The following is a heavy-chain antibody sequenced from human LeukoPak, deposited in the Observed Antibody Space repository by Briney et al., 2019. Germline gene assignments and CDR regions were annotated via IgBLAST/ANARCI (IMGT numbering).Heavy chain of an antibody. J-gene: IGHJ6*03. CDR3: ARDSGGAAAAGYYYYYYMDV. D-gene: IGHD6-13*01. CDR2: ISYDGSNK. V-gene: IGHV3-30*04. CDR1: GFTFSSYA. Sequence: GGSLRLSCAASGFTFSSYAMHWVRRAPGKGLEWVAVISYDGSNKYYADSVKGRFTISRDNSKNTLYLQMNSLRAEDTAVYYCARDSGGAAAAGYYYYYYMDVWGKGTTVTVSS.